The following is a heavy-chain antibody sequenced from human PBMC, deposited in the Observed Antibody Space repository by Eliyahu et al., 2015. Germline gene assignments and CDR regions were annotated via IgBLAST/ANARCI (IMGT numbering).Heavy chain of an antibody. CDR2: ISAYNGNT. D-gene: IGHD4-17*01. CDR1: GYTFTSXG. V-gene: IGHV1-18*01. J-gene: IGHJ4*02. Sequence: QVQLVQSGAEVKKPGASVKVSCKXSGYTFTSXGISWVRQAPGQGLXWMGWISAYNGNTNYAQKLQGRVTMTTDTSTSTAYMELRSLRSDDTAVYYCAKTRNYGDYSRVPGYFDYWGQGTLVTVSS. CDR3: AKTRNYGDYSRVPGYFDY.